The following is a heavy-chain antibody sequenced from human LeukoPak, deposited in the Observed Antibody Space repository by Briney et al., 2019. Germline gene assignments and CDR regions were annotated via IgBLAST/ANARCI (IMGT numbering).Heavy chain of an antibody. J-gene: IGHJ3*02. D-gene: IGHD3-9*01. CDR3: ARGGDILTERAFDI. CDR2: IYHSGST. Sequence: SETLSLTCAVSGGSISSGGYSWRWIRQPPGKGLEWIGYIYHSGSTYYNPSLKSRVTISVDRSKNQFSLKLSSVTAADTAVYYCARGGDILTERAFDIWGQGTMVTVSS. CDR1: GGSISSGGYS. V-gene: IGHV4-30-2*01.